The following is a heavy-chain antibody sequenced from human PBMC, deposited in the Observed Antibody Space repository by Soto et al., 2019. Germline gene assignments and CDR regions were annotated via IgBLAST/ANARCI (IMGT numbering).Heavy chain of an antibody. Sequence: QLQLQESGPGLVKPSETLSLTCTVSGGSISSSSYYWGWIRQPPGKGLEWIGSIYYSGSTYYNPSLKSRVTISVDTSKNQFSLKLSSVTAADTAVYYCARLRADYDFWSGGAFDYWGQGTLVTVSS. CDR3: ARLRADYDFWSGGAFDY. D-gene: IGHD3-3*01. CDR2: IYYSGST. J-gene: IGHJ4*02. CDR1: GGSISSSSYY. V-gene: IGHV4-39*01.